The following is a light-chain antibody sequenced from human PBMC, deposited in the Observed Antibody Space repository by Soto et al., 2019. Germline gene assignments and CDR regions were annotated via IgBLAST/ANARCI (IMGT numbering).Light chain of an antibody. CDR2: DVT. V-gene: IGLV2-14*03. Sequence: QSALTQPASVSGSPGQSITLSCTGTNSDVGYYNFVSWYQQHPGKAPKLIIYDVTNRPSGVSNRFSGSKSGNTASLTISGLQTEDEADYYCSSYTGSSTYVFGTGTKLTVL. CDR1: NSDVGYYNF. CDR3: SSYTGSSTYV. J-gene: IGLJ1*01.